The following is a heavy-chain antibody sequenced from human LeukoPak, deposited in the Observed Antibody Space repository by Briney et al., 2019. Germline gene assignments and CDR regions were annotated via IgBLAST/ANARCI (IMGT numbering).Heavy chain of an antibody. CDR3: ARDRRPRAVAGAYISYGMDV. CDR1: GGSTNNYF. D-gene: IGHD6-19*01. J-gene: IGHJ6*02. Sequence: KPSETLSLTCSVSGGSTNNYFWSWIRQSAGKGLEWIGRVNPYGTSNYNPLLKSRVTMSVDTSKNLVSLRLTSQTPADTAVYYCARDRRPRAVAGAYISYGMDVWLQGTTVSDSS. V-gene: IGHV4-4*07. CDR2: VNPYGTS.